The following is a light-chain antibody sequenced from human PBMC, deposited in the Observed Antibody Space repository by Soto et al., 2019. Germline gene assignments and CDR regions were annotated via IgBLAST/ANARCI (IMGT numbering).Light chain of an antibody. CDR2: DAS. CDR3: QQRNNWPPAT. J-gene: IGKJ4*01. Sequence: EILLTQSPATLSLSPGERATLSCRASQSVGRHLAWYQQKPGQAPRLLIYDASNRATGVPARFSGSGSGTDFTLSISSLEPVDLAVYYCQQRNNWPPATFGGGTKVEIK. V-gene: IGKV3-11*01. CDR1: QSVGRH.